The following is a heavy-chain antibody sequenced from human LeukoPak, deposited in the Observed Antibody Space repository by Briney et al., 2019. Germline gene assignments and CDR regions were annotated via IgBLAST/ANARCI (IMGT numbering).Heavy chain of an antibody. CDR1: GFTFSSFW. CDR2: INSDGSGT. CDR3: AKSAVAPPYYFDC. D-gene: IGHD6-19*01. J-gene: IGHJ4*02. Sequence: GGSLRLSCVASGFTFSSFWMHWVRQAPGKGLVWVSRINSDGSGTSYAESVRGRFTISRDNAKNTLLLQMNSLRVEDTAVYYCAKSAVAPPYYFDCWGQGTRVPVSS. V-gene: IGHV3-74*01.